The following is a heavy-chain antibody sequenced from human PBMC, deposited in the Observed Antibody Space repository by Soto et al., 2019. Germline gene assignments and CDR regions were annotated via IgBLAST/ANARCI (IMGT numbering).Heavy chain of an antibody. Sequence: PSETLSLTCTVSGGSISSGGHYWSWIRQQPGKGLEWIGYIYYSGSTYYNPSLKSRVTISVDTSKNQFSLKLSSVTAADTAVYYCARDSRGNYYGGMDVWGQGTTVTVSS. CDR2: IYYSGST. J-gene: IGHJ6*02. V-gene: IGHV4-31*03. CDR3: ARDSRGNYYGGMDV. CDR1: GGSISSGGHY.